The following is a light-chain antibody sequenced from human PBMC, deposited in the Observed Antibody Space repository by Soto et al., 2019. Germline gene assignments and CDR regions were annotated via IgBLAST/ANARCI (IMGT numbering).Light chain of an antibody. V-gene: IGKV3-20*01. CDR1: QSIATSQ. CDR3: QQFAASPRT. CDR2: GAS. J-gene: IGKJ1*01. Sequence: EIVLTQSPGTLSLSPGERATLFCRASQSIATSQLAWYQQKPGQAPRLLIGASTRATGIPDRFSDSGSGTDFTLTISRLEPEDFAVYYCQQFAASPRTLGQGTNVDIK.